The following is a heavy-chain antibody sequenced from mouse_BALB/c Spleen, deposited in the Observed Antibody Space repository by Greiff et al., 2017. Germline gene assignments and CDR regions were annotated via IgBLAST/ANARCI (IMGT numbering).Heavy chain of an antibody. CDR1: GYSITSDYA. CDR3: ARHRYWYFDV. J-gene: IGHJ1*01. Sequence: EVQLQQSGPGLVKPSQSLSLTCTVTGYSITSDYAWNWIRQFPGNKLEWMGYISYSGSTSYNPSLKSRISITRDTSKNQFFLQLNSVTTEDTATYYCARHRYWYFDVWGAGTTVTVSS. CDR2: ISYSGST. V-gene: IGHV3-2*02.